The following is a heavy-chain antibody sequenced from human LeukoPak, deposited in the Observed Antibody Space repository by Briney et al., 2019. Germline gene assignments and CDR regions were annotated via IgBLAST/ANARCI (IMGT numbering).Heavy chain of an antibody. J-gene: IGHJ5*02. Sequence: ASVKVSCKASGYTFTGYHMHWVRQAPGQGLEWMGWINPKNGGTRFAQKFQGRVTMTRDTSISTAYMELSSLRSDDTAVYYCATKKTPLYCGGDCYSGLGWFDPWGQGTLITVSS. CDR3: ATKKTPLYCGGDCYSGLGWFDP. V-gene: IGHV1-2*02. CDR2: INPKNGGT. D-gene: IGHD2-21*02. CDR1: GYTFTGYH.